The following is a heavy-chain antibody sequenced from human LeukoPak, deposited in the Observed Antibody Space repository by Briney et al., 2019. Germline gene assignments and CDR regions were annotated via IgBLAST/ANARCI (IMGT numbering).Heavy chain of an antibody. CDR1: GFTFSSYS. D-gene: IGHD4-17*01. CDR2: ISSSSSYI. Sequence: GGSLRLSCAASGFTFSSYSMNWVRQAPGKGLEWVSSISSSSSYIYYADSVKGRFAISRDNAKNSLYLQMNSLRAEDTAVYYCARDRYGDPTYYFDYWGQGTLVTVSS. CDR3: ARDRYGDPTYYFDY. J-gene: IGHJ4*02. V-gene: IGHV3-21*01.